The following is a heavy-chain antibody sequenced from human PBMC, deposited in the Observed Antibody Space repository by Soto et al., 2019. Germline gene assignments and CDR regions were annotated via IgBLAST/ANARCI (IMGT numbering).Heavy chain of an antibody. J-gene: IGHJ4*02. V-gene: IGHV4-59*01. CDR1: GGSISSNY. CDR2: VYNSGST. CDR3: ARYRREAVAGYTLDN. D-gene: IGHD6-13*01. Sequence: SETLSLTCTVSGGSISSNYWTWIRQPPGKGLEWIGYVYNSGSTNYNPSLKSRVAISEDTSKSQFSLKVNSMTAADTAVYYCARYRREAVAGYTLDNWGQGILVTSPQ.